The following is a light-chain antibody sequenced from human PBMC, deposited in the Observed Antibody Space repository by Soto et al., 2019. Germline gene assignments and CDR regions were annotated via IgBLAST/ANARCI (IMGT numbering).Light chain of an antibody. V-gene: IGKV3-20*01. J-gene: IGKJ3*01. CDR2: GAS. Sequence: EIVLTQSPGTLSLSPGERATLSCRASQSVSSSYLAWYQQKPGQAPRLLIYGASSRATGIPDRFSGSGSGTDFTLTISRLELEAFAVYYCQQYGSSPLFTFGPGTKVDIK. CDR3: QQYGSSPLFT. CDR1: QSVSSSY.